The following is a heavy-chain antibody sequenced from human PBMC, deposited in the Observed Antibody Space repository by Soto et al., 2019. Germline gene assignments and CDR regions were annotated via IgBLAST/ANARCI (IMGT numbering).Heavy chain of an antibody. Sequence: GESLKISCKGSGYSFTSYWIGWVRQMPGKGLEWMGIIYPGDSDTRYSPSFQGQVTISADKSLSTAYLQWSSLKASDPAMYYCAAPGLGYASTGYSYFHYWGQGTXVTVSS. CDR3: AAPGLGYASTGYSYFHY. J-gene: IGHJ4*02. D-gene: IGHD3-22*01. CDR1: GYSFTSYW. CDR2: IYPGDSDT. V-gene: IGHV5-51*01.